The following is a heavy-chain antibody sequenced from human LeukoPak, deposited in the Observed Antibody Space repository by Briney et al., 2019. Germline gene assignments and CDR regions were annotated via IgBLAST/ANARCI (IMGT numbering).Heavy chain of an antibody. Sequence: PGGSLRLSCAASGFSFDDYGMHWVRQGPGKGLEWVSGISWNGGSIGYADSVKGRFTISRDNAKNSLYLQMNSLRGEDTALYYCAKDSGSVYNNGMDVRGQGTTVTVSS. CDR1: GFSFDDYG. CDR3: AKDSGSVYNNGMDV. CDR2: ISWNGGSI. J-gene: IGHJ6*02. D-gene: IGHD5-24*01. V-gene: IGHV3-9*01.